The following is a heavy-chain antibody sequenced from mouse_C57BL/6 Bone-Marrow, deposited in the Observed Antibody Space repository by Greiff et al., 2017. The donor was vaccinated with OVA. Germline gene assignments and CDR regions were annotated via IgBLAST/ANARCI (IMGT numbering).Heavy chain of an antibody. Sequence: EVKLVESGGGLVKPGGSLKLSCAASGFTFSDYGMHWVRQAPEKGLEWVAYISSGSSTIYYADTVKGRFTISRDNAKNTLFLQMTSLRSEDTAMYYCAKVRSTTVVEGWYFDVWGTGTTVTVSS. CDR3: AKVRSTTVVEGWYFDV. J-gene: IGHJ1*03. CDR2: ISSGSSTI. D-gene: IGHD1-1*01. V-gene: IGHV5-17*01. CDR1: GFTFSDYG.